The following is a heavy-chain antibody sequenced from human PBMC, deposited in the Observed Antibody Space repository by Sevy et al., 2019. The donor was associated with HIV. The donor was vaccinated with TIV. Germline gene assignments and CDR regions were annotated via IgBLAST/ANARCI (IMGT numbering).Heavy chain of an antibody. D-gene: IGHD1-20*01. V-gene: IGHV4-59*01. Sequence: SETLSLTCTVSGASMNIYYWSWIRQPPGKRLEWIGYIYYSGTTNYNPSLKSRLTISIDTSKNQFSLKLSSVTAADTAVYYCARVGFNWNDVDYSGQRTLVTVSS. J-gene: IGHJ4*02. CDR1: GASMNIYY. CDR3: ARVGFNWNDVDY. CDR2: IYYSGTT.